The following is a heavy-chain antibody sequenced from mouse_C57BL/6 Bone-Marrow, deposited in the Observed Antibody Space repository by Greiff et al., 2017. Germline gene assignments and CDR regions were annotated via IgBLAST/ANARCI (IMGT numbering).Heavy chain of an antibody. V-gene: IGHV1-47*01. CDR1: GYTFTTYP. CDR3: ARSSTFFYYFDY. Sequence: VQLQQPGAELVKPGASVKMSCKASGYTFTTYPIEWMKQNHGKSLEWIGNFHPYNDDPKYNEKFKGKATLTVEKSSNTVYLELSRLTSDDSDVYYCARSSTFFYYFDYWGQGTTLTVSS. CDR2: FHPYNDDP. D-gene: IGHD5-1*01. J-gene: IGHJ2*01.